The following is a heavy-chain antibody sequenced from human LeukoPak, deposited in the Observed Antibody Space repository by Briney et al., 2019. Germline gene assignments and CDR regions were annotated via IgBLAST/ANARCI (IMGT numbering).Heavy chain of an antibody. CDR2: ISSSGSTI. J-gene: IGHJ1*01. CDR1: GFTFSDYY. V-gene: IGHV3-11*01. Sequence: GGSLRLSCAASGFTFSDYYMSWIRQAPGKGLEWVSYISSSGSTIYYADSVKGRFTISRDNAKNSLYLQMNSLRAEDTAVNYCARDASYSSSSSAALGYWGQGTLVTVSS. CDR3: ARDASYSSSSSAALGY. D-gene: IGHD6-6*01.